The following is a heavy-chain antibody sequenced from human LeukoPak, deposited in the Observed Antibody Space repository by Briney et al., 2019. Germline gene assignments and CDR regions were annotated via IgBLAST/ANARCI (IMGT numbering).Heavy chain of an antibody. D-gene: IGHD3-3*01. CDR2: IYYSGST. V-gene: IGHV4-59*05. Sequence: SETLSLTCTVSGGSISSYYWSWIRQPPGKGLEWIGSIYYSGSTYYNPSLKSRVTISVDTSKNQFSLKLSSVTAADTAVYYCAAEKYYDFWSGYYTGNYMDVWGKGTTVTVSS. J-gene: IGHJ6*03. CDR1: GGSISSYY. CDR3: AAEKYYDFWSGYYTGNYMDV.